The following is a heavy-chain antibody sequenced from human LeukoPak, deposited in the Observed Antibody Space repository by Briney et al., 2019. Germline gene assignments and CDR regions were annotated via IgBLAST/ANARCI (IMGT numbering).Heavy chain of an antibody. CDR1: GYSFSNYW. CDR3: ARTYSSSWYTRYFQH. CDR2: IYPGDPDT. J-gene: IGHJ1*01. V-gene: IGHV5-51*01. D-gene: IGHD6-13*01. Sequence: NSGESLKISCKGSGYSFSNYWVGWVRQMPGKGLEWMGIIYPGDPDTRYSPSFQGQVTISVDKSISTAYLQWRSLKASDTAMYYCARTYSSSWYTRYFQHWGQGTLVTVSS.